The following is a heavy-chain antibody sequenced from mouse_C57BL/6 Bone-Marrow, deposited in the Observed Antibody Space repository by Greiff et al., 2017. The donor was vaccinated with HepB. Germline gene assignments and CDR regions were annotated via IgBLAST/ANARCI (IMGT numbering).Heavy chain of an antibody. CDR3: ASHWYFDG. Sequence: QVQLQQSGPELVKPGASVKISCKASGYAFSSSWMNWVKQRPGKGLEWIGRIYPGDGDTNYNGKFKGKATLTADKSSSTAYMQLSSLASEDSAVYLCASHWYFDGWSTGTTVTVSS. J-gene: IGHJ1*03. CDR1: GYAFSSSW. CDR2: IYPGDGDT. V-gene: IGHV1-82*01.